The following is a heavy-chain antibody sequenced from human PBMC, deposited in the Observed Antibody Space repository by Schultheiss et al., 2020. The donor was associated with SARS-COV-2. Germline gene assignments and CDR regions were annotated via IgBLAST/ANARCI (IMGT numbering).Heavy chain of an antibody. D-gene: IGHD5-12*01. CDR2: INAGNGNT. J-gene: IGHJ6*02. CDR3: ARAQGRYSAYGMDV. V-gene: IGHV1-3*01. Sequence: ASVKVSCKASGYTFTSYAMHWVRQAPGQRLEWMGWINAGNGNTKYSQKFQGRVTMTTDTSTSTAYMELRSLRSDDTAVYYCARAQGRYSAYGMDVWGQGTTVTVSS. CDR1: GYTFTSYA.